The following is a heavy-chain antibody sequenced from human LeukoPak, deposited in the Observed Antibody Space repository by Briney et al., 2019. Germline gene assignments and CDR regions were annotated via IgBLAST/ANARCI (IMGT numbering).Heavy chain of an antibody. Sequence: GGSLRLSCAASGFTFSSYAMSWVRQAPGKGLEWVSVISGSGGRTSYADSVKGRFTISRDNSKNTLYLQMNSLRAEDTAVYYCAKDWTGYSSSWSPGSFDYWGQGTLVTVSS. J-gene: IGHJ4*02. CDR1: GFTFSSYA. D-gene: IGHD6-13*01. CDR2: ISGSGGRT. CDR3: AKDWTGYSSSWSPGSFDY. V-gene: IGHV3-23*01.